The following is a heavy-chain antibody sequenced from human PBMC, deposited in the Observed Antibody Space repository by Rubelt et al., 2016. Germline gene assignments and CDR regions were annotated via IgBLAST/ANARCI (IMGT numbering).Heavy chain of an antibody. CDR1: GGSFSGYY. CDR3: ARLRVYYDNRPAYFDY. D-gene: IGHD3-22*01. CDR2: INHSGST. V-gene: IGHV4-34*01. J-gene: IGHJ4*02. Sequence: GGSFSGYYWIWIRQPPGKGLEWIGEINHSGSTNYNPSLKSRVTISVDTSKNQFSLNLSSVTAADTAVYYCARLRVYYDNRPAYFDYWGQGTLVTVSS.